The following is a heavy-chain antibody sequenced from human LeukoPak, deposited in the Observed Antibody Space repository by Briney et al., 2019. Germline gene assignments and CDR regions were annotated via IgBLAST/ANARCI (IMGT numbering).Heavy chain of an antibody. CDR2: IKQDGSEK. D-gene: IGHD1-26*01. J-gene: IGHJ6*02. Sequence: GGSLRLSCAASGFTFSSYWMSWVRQAPGKGLEWVANIKQDGSEKYYVDTVKGRFTISRDNAKNSLYLQMNSLRAEDTAVYYCARDAGATTDYYYGMDVWGQGTTVTVSS. CDR3: ARDAGATTDYYYGMDV. V-gene: IGHV3-7*01. CDR1: GFTFSSYW.